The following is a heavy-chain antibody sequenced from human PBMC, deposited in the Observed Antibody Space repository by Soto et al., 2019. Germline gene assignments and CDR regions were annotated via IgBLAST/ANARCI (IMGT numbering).Heavy chain of an antibody. Sequence: QVQLVESGGGVVQPGRSLRLSCAASGFTFSSYGMHWVRQAPGKGLEWVAVISYAGSNKYYADSVKGRFTISRDNAKNTLYLHMNSMRAEDTAVYSCAKELISWGQGTLVTVAS. D-gene: IGHD3-3*02. V-gene: IGHV3-30*18. CDR1: GFTFSSYG. CDR3: AKELIS. CDR2: ISYAGSNK. J-gene: IGHJ4*02.